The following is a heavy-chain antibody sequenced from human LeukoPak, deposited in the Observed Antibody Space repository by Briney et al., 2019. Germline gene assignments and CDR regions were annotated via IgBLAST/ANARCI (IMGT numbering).Heavy chain of an antibody. D-gene: IGHD2/OR15-2a*01. CDR1: GFSFDDYG. J-gene: IGHJ5*02. Sequence: RPGGSLRLSCAASGFSFDDYGMNWVRQAPGKGLEWVCRINANGASTAYADSVKGRFTISRDNAKNSLDLQMNSLRAEDTAIYYCARDLRISVFRRFDPWGQGILVTVSS. V-gene: IGHV3-20*04. CDR3: ARDLRISVFRRFDP. CDR2: INANGAST.